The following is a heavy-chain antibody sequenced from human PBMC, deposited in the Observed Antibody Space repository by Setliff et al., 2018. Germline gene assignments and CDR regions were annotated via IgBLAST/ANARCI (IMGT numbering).Heavy chain of an antibody. CDR3: SRLVRFCTRTVCQRLSGDDY. D-gene: IGHD3-10*01. CDR2: ISPYNGNT. Sequence: GASVKVSCKASGYSFTTYYMHWVRQAPGQGLEWVGWISPYNGNTYYAPKFQGTAIMTTDTATTTAYLELRSLRSDDTAVYFCSRLVRFCTRTVCQRLSGDDYWGQGTLVTVSS. J-gene: IGHJ4*02. V-gene: IGHV1-18*04. CDR1: GYSFTTYY.